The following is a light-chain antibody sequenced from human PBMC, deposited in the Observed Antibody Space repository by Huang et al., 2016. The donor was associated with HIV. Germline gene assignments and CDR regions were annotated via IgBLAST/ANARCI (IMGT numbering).Light chain of an antibody. CDR1: QSIGNY. J-gene: IGKJ1*01. Sequence: EIQMTQSPSSLSASVGDRVTVTCRASQSIGNYLNWYQQKPGKAPKLLIYGASSLQSGVPSRFSGSGSGTVFILSITSLQPEDFATYYCQQSYNSWTFGQGTKVDIK. V-gene: IGKV1-39*01. CDR2: GAS. CDR3: QQSYNSWT.